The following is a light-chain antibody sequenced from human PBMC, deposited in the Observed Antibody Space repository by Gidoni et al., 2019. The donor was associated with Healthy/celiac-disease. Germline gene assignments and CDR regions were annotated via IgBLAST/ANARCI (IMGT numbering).Light chain of an antibody. Sequence: QSALTQPASVSGSPGQSIPISCTGTSSDVGSYNLVSWYQQHPGKAPKLMIYEGSKRPSGVSNRFSGSKSGNTASLTISGLQAEDEADYYCCSYAGSSTSPWVFGGGTKLTVL. CDR2: EGS. CDR1: SSDVGSYNL. J-gene: IGLJ3*02. CDR3: CSYAGSSTSPWV. V-gene: IGLV2-23*01.